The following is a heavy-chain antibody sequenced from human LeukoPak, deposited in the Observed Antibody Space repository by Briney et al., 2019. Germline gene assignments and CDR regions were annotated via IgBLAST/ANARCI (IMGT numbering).Heavy chain of an antibody. CDR3: AKDSPYLDY. J-gene: IGHJ4*02. Sequence: GRSLRLSCAASGFTFSGYGMHWVRQAPGKGLEWVAVISYDGSNKYYADSVKGRFTISRDNSKNTLYLQMNSLRAEDTAVYYCAKDSPYLDYWGQGTLVTVSS. V-gene: IGHV3-30*18. CDR2: ISYDGSNK. CDR1: GFTFSGYG.